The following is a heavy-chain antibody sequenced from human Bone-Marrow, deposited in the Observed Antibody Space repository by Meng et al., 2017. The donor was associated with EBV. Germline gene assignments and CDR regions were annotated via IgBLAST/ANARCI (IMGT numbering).Heavy chain of an antibody. Sequence: LPRKESVPGSVKLAGSLFLTVAVSGGSISSSNWWGWVRRPPGKGLEWIGEIYHSGSTNYNPSLKSRVTISVDKSKNQFSLKLSSVTAADTAVYYCLLQVQDDDYWGQGTLVTVSS. CDR2: IYHSGST. CDR3: LLQVQDDDY. J-gene: IGHJ4*02. CDR1: GGSISSSNW. V-gene: IGHV4-4*02. D-gene: IGHD1-1*01.